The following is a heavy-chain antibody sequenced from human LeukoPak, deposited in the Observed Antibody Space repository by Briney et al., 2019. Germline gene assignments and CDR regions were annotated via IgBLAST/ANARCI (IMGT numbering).Heavy chain of an antibody. D-gene: IGHD5-12*01. CDR2: ISYDGSNK. Sequence: QSGGSLRLSCAASGFTFNNYGMHWVRQAPGKGLEWVALISYDGSNKYYADSVKGRFTISRDNSKNTLNLQMNSLRAEDTAVYYCARPDRVYGGYVRGYFDHWGQGTLVTVSS. CDR1: GFTFNNYG. J-gene: IGHJ4*02. CDR3: ARPDRVYGGYVRGYFDH. V-gene: IGHV3-30*03.